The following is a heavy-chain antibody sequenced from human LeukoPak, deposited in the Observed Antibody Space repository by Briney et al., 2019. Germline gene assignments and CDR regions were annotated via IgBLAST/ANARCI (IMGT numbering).Heavy chain of an antibody. Sequence: GASVKVSCKASGGTFSSYAISWVRQAPGQGLEWMGGIIPIFGTANYAQKFQGRVTITADESTSTAYMELSSLRSEDTAVYYCHYYDSSGYYDYYYGMDVWGQGTTVTVSS. D-gene: IGHD3-22*01. CDR2: IIPIFGTA. V-gene: IGHV1-69*13. CDR3: HYYDSSGYYDYYYGMDV. J-gene: IGHJ6*02. CDR1: GGTFSSYA.